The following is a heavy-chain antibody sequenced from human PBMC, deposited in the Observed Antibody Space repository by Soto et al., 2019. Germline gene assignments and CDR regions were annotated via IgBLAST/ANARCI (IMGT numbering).Heavy chain of an antibody. Sequence: GGSLRLSCAASGFTFSSYAMSWVRQAPGKGLEWVSAISGSGGSTYYADSVKGRFTISRDNSKNTLYLQMNSLRAEDTAVYYCAKDKTAIFGVVIIQLDYWGQGTLVTVSS. D-gene: IGHD3-3*01. J-gene: IGHJ4*02. V-gene: IGHV3-23*01. CDR3: AKDKTAIFGVVIIQLDY. CDR2: ISGSGGST. CDR1: GFTFSSYA.